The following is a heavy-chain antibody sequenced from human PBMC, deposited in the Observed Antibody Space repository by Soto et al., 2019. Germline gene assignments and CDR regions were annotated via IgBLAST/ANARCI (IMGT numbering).Heavy chain of an antibody. CDR3: ARERVGATTDYFDY. D-gene: IGHD1-26*01. J-gene: IGHJ4*01. CDR1: GGSISMGGYY. V-gene: IGHV4-31*03. CDR2: ICYSGKT. Sequence: SETLSLTCSVSGGSISMGGYYWSCNRQHPGRGLEWIGHICYSGKTYYDPSLRSRVTLSEDTSKNQFCLKLSPGPAADLGVYYCARERVGATTDYFDYWGPGALGTVSS.